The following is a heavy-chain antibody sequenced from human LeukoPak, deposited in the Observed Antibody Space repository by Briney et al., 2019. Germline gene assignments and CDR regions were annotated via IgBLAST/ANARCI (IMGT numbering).Heavy chain of an antibody. V-gene: IGHV3-30-3*01. CDR2: ISYDGSNK. D-gene: IGHD6-19*01. CDR3: ARGKGSSWTLKQWLVRPNDFDY. Sequence: GSLRLSCAASGFTFSSYAMHWVRQAPGKGLEWVAVISYDGSNKYYADSVKGRFTISRDNSKNTLYLQMNSLRSEDTAVYYCARGKGSSWTLKQWLVRPNDFDYWGQGTLVTVSS. J-gene: IGHJ4*02. CDR1: GFTFSSYA.